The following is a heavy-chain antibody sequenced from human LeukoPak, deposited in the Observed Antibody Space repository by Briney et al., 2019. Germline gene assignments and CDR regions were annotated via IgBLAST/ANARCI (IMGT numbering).Heavy chain of an antibody. Sequence: PGRSLRLSCAASGFTFDDYAMYWVRQAPGKGLEWVSGISWNSGSIGYEDSVKGRFTISRDNAKNSLYLQMNSLRAEDTALYYCAKEVYYYDSSGTQAYFDYWGQGTLVTVSS. J-gene: IGHJ4*02. V-gene: IGHV3-9*01. D-gene: IGHD3-22*01. CDR2: ISWNSGSI. CDR3: AKEVYYYDSSGTQAYFDY. CDR1: GFTFDDYA.